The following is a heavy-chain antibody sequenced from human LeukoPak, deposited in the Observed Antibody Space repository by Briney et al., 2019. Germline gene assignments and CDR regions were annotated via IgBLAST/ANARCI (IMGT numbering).Heavy chain of an antibody. CDR2: TSAYNGDT. D-gene: IGHD6-19*01. Sequence: ASVTVSCKTSGYRFTNYGVHWVRQAPGQGLEWMGWTSAYNGDTKYGQKFQGRLTMTTDTPTSTAYLDVRSLRSEDTAVYYCARDLLQWQTNNWLAPWGQGTLVTVSS. CDR3: ARDLLQWQTNNWLAP. V-gene: IGHV1-18*01. J-gene: IGHJ5*02. CDR1: GYRFTNYG.